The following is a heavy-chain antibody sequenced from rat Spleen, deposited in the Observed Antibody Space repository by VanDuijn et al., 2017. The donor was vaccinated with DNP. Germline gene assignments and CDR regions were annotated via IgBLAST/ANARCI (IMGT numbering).Heavy chain of an antibody. Sequence: EVQLQESGPGLVKPSQSLSLTCSVTGYSITSNFRWSWIRKFPGDKLEWMGYINGAGSTNYNPSLKSRISITRDTSKNQFFLQLSSVTTEDTATYYCARWTRYFDYWGQGVMVTVSS. V-gene: IGHV3-3*01. CDR3: ARWTRYFDY. CDR1: GYSITSNFR. D-gene: IGHD1-4*01. J-gene: IGHJ2*01. CDR2: INGAGST.